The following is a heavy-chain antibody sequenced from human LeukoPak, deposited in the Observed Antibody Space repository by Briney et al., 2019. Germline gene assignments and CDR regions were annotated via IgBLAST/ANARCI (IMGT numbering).Heavy chain of an antibody. CDR3: ARSITIFTEIDY. Sequence: ASVKVSCKASGSSFTSYYIHWVRQAPGQGLEWMGIINPSGGSTSYAQKFQGRVTMTRDTSTSTVYMELSSLRSEDTAVYYCARSITIFTEIDYWGQGTLVTVSS. D-gene: IGHD3-3*01. CDR2: INPSGGST. J-gene: IGHJ4*02. CDR1: GSSFTSYY. V-gene: IGHV1-46*01.